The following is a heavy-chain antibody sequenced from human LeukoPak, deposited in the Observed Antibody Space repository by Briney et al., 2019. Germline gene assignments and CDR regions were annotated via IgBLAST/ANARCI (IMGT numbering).Heavy chain of an antibody. CDR1: GFTFSSYA. Sequence: GGSLRLSCAASGFTFSSYAMNWVRQAPGKGLEWISYISSDSSTIYYADSVKGRFTISRDNSKNTLYLQMNSLRAEDTAVYYCARDTQSQRITMVRGVLDYWGQGTLVTVSS. CDR3: ARDTQSQRITMVRGVLDY. J-gene: IGHJ4*02. V-gene: IGHV3-48*01. CDR2: ISSDSSTI. D-gene: IGHD3-10*01.